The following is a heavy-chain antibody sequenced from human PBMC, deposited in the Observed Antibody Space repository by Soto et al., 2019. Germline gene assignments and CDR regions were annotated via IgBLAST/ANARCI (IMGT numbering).Heavy chain of an antibody. V-gene: IGHV3-9*01. CDR2: ISWNSGSI. J-gene: IGHJ6*02. D-gene: IGHD3-10*01. Sequence: LRLSCAASGFTFDDYAMHWVRQAPGKGLEWVSGISWNSGSIGYADSVKGRFTISRDNAKNSLYLQMNSLRAEDTALYYCAKDTYGSASWYYGMDVWGQGTTVTVSS. CDR1: GFTFDDYA. CDR3: AKDTYGSASWYYGMDV.